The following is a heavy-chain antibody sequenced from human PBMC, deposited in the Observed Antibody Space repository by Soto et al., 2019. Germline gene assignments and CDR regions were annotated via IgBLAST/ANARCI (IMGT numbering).Heavy chain of an antibody. D-gene: IGHD3-10*01. Sequence: GASVKVSCKASGGTFSSYAISWVRQAPGQGLEWMGGIIPIFGTANYAQKFQGRVTITADESTSTAYMELSSVTAADTAVYYCASSDYYGSGWNWFDPWGQGTLVNVSS. CDR1: GGTFSSYA. CDR3: ASSDYYGSGWNWFDP. V-gene: IGHV1-69*13. CDR2: IIPIFGTA. J-gene: IGHJ5*02.